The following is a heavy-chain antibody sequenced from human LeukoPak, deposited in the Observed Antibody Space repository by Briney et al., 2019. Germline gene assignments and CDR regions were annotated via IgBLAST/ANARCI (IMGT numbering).Heavy chain of an antibody. J-gene: IGHJ4*02. D-gene: IGHD3-3*01. Sequence: SETLSLTCTVSGGSISSSSYYWGWIRQPPGKGLEWIGYIYYSGSTNYNPSLKSRVTISVDTSKNQFSLKLSSVTAADTAVYYCAREQSYDFWSGYYTGGVYYFDYWGQGTLVTVSS. V-gene: IGHV4-61*01. CDR3: AREQSYDFWSGYYTGGVYYFDY. CDR2: IYYSGST. CDR1: GGSISSSSYY.